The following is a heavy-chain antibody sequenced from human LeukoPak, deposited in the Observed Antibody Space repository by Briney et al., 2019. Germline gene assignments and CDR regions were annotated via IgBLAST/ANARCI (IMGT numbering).Heavy chain of an antibody. J-gene: IGHJ4*02. CDR3: ARGGNPDYGDPGDYFDY. CDR2: INHSGST. V-gene: IGHV4-34*01. D-gene: IGHD4-17*01. Sequence: SETLSLTCAVYGGSFSGYYWSWLRQPPGKGLEWIGEINHSGSTNYNPSLKSRVTISVDTSKNQFSLKLSSVTAADTAVYYCARGGNPDYGDPGDYFDYWGQGTLVTVSS. CDR1: GGSFSGYY.